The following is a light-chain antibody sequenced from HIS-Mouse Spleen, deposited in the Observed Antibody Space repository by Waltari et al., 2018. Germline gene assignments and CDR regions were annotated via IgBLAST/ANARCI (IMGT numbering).Light chain of an antibody. Sequence: QSVLTQPPSVSEAPRQRVTISCSGSRSNIGNNAGNWYQQLTGKAPKLLIYYDDLLPSGVSDRFSGSKSGTSASLAISGLQSEDEADYYCAAWDDSLNGWVFGGGTKLTVL. V-gene: IGLV1-36*01. J-gene: IGLJ3*02. CDR1: RSNIGNNA. CDR2: YDD. CDR3: AAWDDSLNGWV.